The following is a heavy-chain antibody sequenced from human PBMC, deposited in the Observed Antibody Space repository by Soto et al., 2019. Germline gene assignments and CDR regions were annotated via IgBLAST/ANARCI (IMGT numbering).Heavy chain of an antibody. CDR3: EKDRGTQMMLPVWDS. D-gene: IGHD3-16*01. Sequence: SVKVSCKASGGTFSDYAFSWVRQAPGQRLEWMGGIVPIHGMKSYAQNFQGRVTLTADESTRRVYMELSGLTSKDTAVYYCEKDRGTQMMLPVWDSWGQGTQVTVSS. V-gene: IGHV1-69*10. J-gene: IGHJ4*02. CDR2: IVPIHGMK. CDR1: GGTFSDYA.